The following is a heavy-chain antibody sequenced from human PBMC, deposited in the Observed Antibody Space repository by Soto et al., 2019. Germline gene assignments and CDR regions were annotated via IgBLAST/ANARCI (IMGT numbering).Heavy chain of an antibody. V-gene: IGHV4-59*01. Sequence: ETLSLTCSVSGGSISSYYWSWIRQPPGKGLEWMGYIYYSERTNYNPSLKSRATISVDTSKNQLSLKLRSVTAADTAVYYCARDLSSSPAGSYYGMDVWGQGTRVTVSS. D-gene: IGHD6-6*01. CDR1: GGSISSYY. J-gene: IGHJ6*02. CDR2: IYYSERT. CDR3: ARDLSSSPAGSYYGMDV.